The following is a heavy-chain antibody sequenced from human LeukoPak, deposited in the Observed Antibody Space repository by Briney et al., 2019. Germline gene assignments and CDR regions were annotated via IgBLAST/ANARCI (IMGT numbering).Heavy chain of an antibody. CDR1: GYTLTELS. CDR2: FDPEDGET. J-gene: IGHJ6*02. D-gene: IGHD2-2*01. V-gene: IGHV1-24*01. CDR3: ATGGCSSTSCPNYYYYYYGMDV. Sequence: GASVKVSCKVSGYTLTELSMHWVRQAPGKGLEWMGGFDPEDGETIYAQKFQGRVTMTEDTFTDTAYMELSSLRSEDTAVYYCATGGCSSTSCPNYYYYYYGMDVWGQGTTVTVSS.